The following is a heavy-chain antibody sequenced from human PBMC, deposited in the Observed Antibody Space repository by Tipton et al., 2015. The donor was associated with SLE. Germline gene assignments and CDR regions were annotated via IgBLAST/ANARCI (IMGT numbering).Heavy chain of an antibody. CDR2: IYYSGST. D-gene: IGHD5-24*01. J-gene: IGHJ6*02. CDR3: ARQSATPHTGYYGMDV. V-gene: IGHV4-59*08. CDR1: GDSISSYY. Sequence: TLSLTCTVSGDSISSYYWSWIRQPPGKGLEWIGYIYYSGSTNYNPSLKSRVTISVDTSKNQFSLNLSSVTAADTAVYYCARQSATPHTGYYGMDVWGQGTTVTVSS.